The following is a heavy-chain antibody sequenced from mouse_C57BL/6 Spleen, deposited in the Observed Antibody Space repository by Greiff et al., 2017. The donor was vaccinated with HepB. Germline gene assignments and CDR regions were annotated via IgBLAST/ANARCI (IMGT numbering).Heavy chain of an antibody. CDR3: ARGEVWFAY. Sequence: VQLQQSGAELVRPGTSVKVSCKASGYAFTNYLIEWVKQRPGQGLEWIGVINPGSGGTNYNEKFKGKATLTADKSSSTAYMQLSSLTSEDSAVYFCARGEVWFAYWGQGTLVTVSA. CDR1: GYAFTNYL. J-gene: IGHJ3*01. V-gene: IGHV1-54*01. CDR2: INPGSGGT.